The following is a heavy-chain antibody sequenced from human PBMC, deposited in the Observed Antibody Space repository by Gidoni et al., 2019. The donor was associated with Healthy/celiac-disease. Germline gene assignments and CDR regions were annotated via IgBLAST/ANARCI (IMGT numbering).Heavy chain of an antibody. D-gene: IGHD3-22*01. CDR3: ARGYYYDSSGYYFDY. J-gene: IGHJ4*02. Sequence: QVPLQESGPGLVKPSETLSLTCTVSGRSISSYYWSWIRQPPGKGLEWIGYIYYSGSTNYNPSLKSRVTISVDTSKNQFSLKLSSVTAADTAVYYCARGYYYDSSGYYFDYWGQGTLVTVSS. CDR1: GRSISSYY. V-gene: IGHV4-59*01. CDR2: IYYSGST.